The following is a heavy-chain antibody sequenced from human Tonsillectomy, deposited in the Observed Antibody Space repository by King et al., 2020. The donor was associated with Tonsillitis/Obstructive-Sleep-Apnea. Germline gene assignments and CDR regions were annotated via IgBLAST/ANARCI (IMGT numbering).Heavy chain of an antibody. CDR2: ITWNSGDI. J-gene: IGHJ6*03. CDR1: GFTFDDYA. CDR3: AKDTGRFLTPYMDV. V-gene: IGHV3-9*01. D-gene: IGHD3-3*01. Sequence: QLVESGGGLVQPGRSLRLFCAASGFTFDDYAMHWVRQAPGKGLEWVSGITWNSGDIGYADSVKGRFTISRDNAKNSLYLQMNSLRAGDTALYYCAKDTGRFLTPYMDVWGKGTTVTVSS.